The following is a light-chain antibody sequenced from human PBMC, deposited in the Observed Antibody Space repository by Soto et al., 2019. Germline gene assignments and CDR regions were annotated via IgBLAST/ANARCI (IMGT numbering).Light chain of an antibody. J-gene: IGKJ5*01. CDR1: RDVGSD. CDR3: QQYNKWPPIT. V-gene: IGKV1-17*01. CDR2: AAS. Sequence: QMTQSPSSLSASVGEKIIITCRASRDVGSDVSWYQQKPGQAPKLLIYAASNLYTGVPSRFSGSRSGTEFTLTISSLQSEDFAVYYCQQYNKWPPITFGQGTRLEIK.